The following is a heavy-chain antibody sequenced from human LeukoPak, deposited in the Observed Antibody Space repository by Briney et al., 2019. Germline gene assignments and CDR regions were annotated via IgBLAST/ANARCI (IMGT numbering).Heavy chain of an antibody. D-gene: IGHD3-10*01. Sequence: SETLSLTCTVSGGSISSGDYYWSWIRQPPGKGLEWIGYIYYSGNTYYNPSLKSRVTTSVDTSKNQFSLKLSSVTAADTAVYYYARVSGSGSYFDYWGQGTLVTVSS. CDR3: ARVSGSGSYFDY. CDR1: GGSISSGDYY. V-gene: IGHV4-30-4*01. J-gene: IGHJ4*02. CDR2: IYYSGNT.